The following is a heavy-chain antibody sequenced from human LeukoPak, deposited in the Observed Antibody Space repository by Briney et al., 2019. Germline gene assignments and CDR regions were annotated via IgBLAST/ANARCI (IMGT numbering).Heavy chain of an antibody. V-gene: IGHV3-30*04. J-gene: IGHJ4*02. CDR1: GFTFSSYA. CDR3: ARDPAFGAVIWGDSYFDY. Sequence: GGSLRLSCAASGFTFSSYAMHWVRQAPGKGLEWVAVISYDGSNKYCADSVKGRFTISRDNSKNTLYLQMNSLRAEDTAVYYCARDPAFGAVIWGDSYFDYWGQGTLVTVSS. CDR2: ISYDGSNK. D-gene: IGHD3-3*01.